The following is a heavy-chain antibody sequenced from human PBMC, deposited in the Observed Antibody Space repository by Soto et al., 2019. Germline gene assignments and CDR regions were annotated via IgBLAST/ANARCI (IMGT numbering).Heavy chain of an antibody. V-gene: IGHV4-59*08. CDR3: ARGMTTVTTFDY. J-gene: IGHJ4*02. CDR1: GGSISPYY. CDR2: IYYAGTT. Sequence: PSETLSLTCTVSGGSISPYYWSWIRQPPGKGLEWVGYIYYAGTTSYNPSLKSRVTISLETSKSQFSLRLSSVTAADTAVYYCARGMTTVTTFDYWGQGTLVTVSS. D-gene: IGHD4-17*01.